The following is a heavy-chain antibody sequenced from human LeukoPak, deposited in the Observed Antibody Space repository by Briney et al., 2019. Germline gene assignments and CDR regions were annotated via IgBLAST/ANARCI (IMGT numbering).Heavy chain of an antibody. CDR1: GFTFSGSA. V-gene: IGHV3-73*01. J-gene: IGHJ3*02. D-gene: IGHD6-13*01. CDR3: AKDTGSSWYAYDAFDI. Sequence: GGSLRLSCAASGFTFSGSAMHWVRQASGKGLEWVGRIRSKANSYATAYAASVKGRFTISRDNSKNTLYLQMNSLRAEDTAVYYCAKDTGSSWYAYDAFDIWGQGTMVAVSS. CDR2: IRSKANSYAT.